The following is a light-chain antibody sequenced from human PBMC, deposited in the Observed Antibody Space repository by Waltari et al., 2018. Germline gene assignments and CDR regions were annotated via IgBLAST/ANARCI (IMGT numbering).Light chain of an antibody. CDR1: ALPKQY. Sequence: SYELPQPPSVSVSPGQTARTTCSGEALPKQYAYWYPQKPGQAPVLVIYKDSERPSGIPERFSGSSSGTTVTLTISGVQAEDEADYYCQSADSSGTYVVFGGGTKLTVL. CDR3: QSADSSGTYVV. V-gene: IGLV3-25*03. CDR2: KDS. J-gene: IGLJ2*01.